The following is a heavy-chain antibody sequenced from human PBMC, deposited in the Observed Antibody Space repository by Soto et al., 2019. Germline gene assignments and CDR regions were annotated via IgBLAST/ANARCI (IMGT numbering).Heavy chain of an antibody. CDR1: GGSFSGSY. V-gene: IGHV4-34*01. D-gene: IGHD2-8*01. CDR3: ATGYCTNGVCYTRTLSGMDV. CDR2: INHSGST. Sequence: QVQLQQWGAGLLKPSETLSLTCAVYGGSFSGSYWSWIRQPPGKGLEWIGEINHSGSTNYNPSLKSRVTISVDTSKNQFSLKLSSVTAADTAVYYCATGYCTNGVCYTRTLSGMDVWSQGTTVTVSS. J-gene: IGHJ6*02.